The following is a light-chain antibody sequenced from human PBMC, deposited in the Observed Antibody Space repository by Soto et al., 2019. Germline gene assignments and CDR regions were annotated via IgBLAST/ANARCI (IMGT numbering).Light chain of an antibody. J-gene: IGKJ1*01. V-gene: IGKV1-5*01. CDR2: TAS. CDR3: QQHYSYSRT. Sequence: DIQMTQSPSTLSASVGDRVTITCRASQSISSSLAWYHQKPGKAPRLLLYTASSLENGFPARFSGSGSGTEFTLTISSLQPHDFATYYCQQHYSYSRTFGQGTKVDIK. CDR1: QSISSS.